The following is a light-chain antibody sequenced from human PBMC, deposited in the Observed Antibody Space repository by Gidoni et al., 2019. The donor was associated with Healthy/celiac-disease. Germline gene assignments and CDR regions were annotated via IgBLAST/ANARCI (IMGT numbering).Light chain of an antibody. CDR2: DAS. V-gene: IGKV3-11*01. CDR3: QQRSNWP. Sequence: EIVLTQSPATLSLSPGERATLSCRASQSVSSYLAWYQQKPGQAPRLLIYDASNRATGIPARFSGSGSGTDFTHTISSLEPEDFAVYYCQQRSNWPLGGGTKVEIK. CDR1: QSVSSY. J-gene: IGKJ4*01.